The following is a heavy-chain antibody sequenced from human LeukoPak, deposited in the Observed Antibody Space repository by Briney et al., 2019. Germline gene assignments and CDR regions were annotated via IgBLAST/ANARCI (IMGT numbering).Heavy chain of an antibody. Sequence: SETLSLTCTVSGGSISSGNYYWNWLRQHPGKGLEWIGYIYYSGSTCYNPSLKSRVNISVDTSKNQFSLKLNSVTAADTAVYYCARMGIVGATGYYFDYWGQGTLVTVSS. CDR2: IYYSGST. J-gene: IGHJ4*02. D-gene: IGHD1-26*01. CDR3: ARMGIVGATGYYFDY. V-gene: IGHV4-31*03. CDR1: GGSISSGNYY.